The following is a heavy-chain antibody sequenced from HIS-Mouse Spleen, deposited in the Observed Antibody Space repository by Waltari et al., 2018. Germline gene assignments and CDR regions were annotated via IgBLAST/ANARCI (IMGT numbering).Heavy chain of an antibody. CDR2: ISSSSSYI. V-gene: IGHV3-21*01. CDR1: GFTFSCYS. Sequence: EVQLVESGGGLVKPGGSLRLSCPASGFTFSCYSMNWVRQAPGKGLEWVSSISSSSSYIYYADSVKGRFTISRDNAKNSLYLQMNSLRAEDTAVYYCASLYYDILTGYYRDYWGQGTLVTVSS. D-gene: IGHD3-9*01. CDR3: ASLYYDILTGYYRDY. J-gene: IGHJ4*02.